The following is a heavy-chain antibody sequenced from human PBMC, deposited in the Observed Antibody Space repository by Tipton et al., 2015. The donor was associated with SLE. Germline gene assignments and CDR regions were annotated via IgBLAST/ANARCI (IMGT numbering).Heavy chain of an antibody. V-gene: IGHV3-30-3*01. D-gene: IGHD5-18*01. Sequence: SLRLSCAASGFTFSSYAMYWVRQAPGKGLEWVAVISYDGSNKYYADSVKGRFTISRDNSKNTLYLQMNSLRAEDTAVYYCARDTAIRGYAFDIWGQGTMVTVSS. CDR1: GFTFSSYA. CDR3: ARDTAIRGYAFDI. CDR2: ISYDGSNK. J-gene: IGHJ3*02.